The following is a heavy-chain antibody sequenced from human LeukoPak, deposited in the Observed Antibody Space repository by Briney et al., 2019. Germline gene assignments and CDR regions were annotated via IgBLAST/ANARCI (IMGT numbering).Heavy chain of an antibody. CDR2: ISGSGGST. V-gene: IGHV3-23*01. CDR1: GFTFSSYA. CDR3: AKVGPLWFGIYDY. Sequence: GGSLRLSCAASGFTFSSYAMSWVRQAPGRGLEWVSAISGSGGSTYYADSVKGRFTISRDNSKNTLYLQMNSLRAEDTAVFYCAKVGPLWFGIYDYWGQGTLVTVSS. D-gene: IGHD3-10*01. J-gene: IGHJ4*02.